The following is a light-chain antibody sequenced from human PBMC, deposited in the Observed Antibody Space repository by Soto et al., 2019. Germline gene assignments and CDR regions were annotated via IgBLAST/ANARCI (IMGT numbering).Light chain of an antibody. CDR1: SSDIGSNNY. CDR3: SSYTTTPRL. J-gene: IGLJ3*02. CDR2: EVS. Sequence: QSVLPQPASVSGSPGQSITISCTGTSSDIGSNNYVSWFQQRPGKAPTLIIYEVSNRPSGVSTHFSGSKSGNTASLTISGLLPEDEAEYYCSSYTTTPRLFGGGTKLTVL. V-gene: IGLV2-14*01.